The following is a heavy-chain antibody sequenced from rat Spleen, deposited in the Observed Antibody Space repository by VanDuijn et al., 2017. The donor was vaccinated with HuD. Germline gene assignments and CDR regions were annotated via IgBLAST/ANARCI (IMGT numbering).Heavy chain of an antibody. J-gene: IGHJ3*01. Sequence: EVQLVESGGGLVQPGRSLKLSCVASGFTFNNYGMTWIRQAPTKGLEWVATISYDGSSTYYRDSVKGRFTISRDNTKNTLYLQMDNLRSEDTATYYCARAGYLRDWYFDFWGQGTLVTVSS. D-gene: IGHD2-2*01. CDR3: ARAGYLRDWYFDF. V-gene: IGHV5-29*01. CDR2: ISYDGSST. CDR1: GFTFNNYG.